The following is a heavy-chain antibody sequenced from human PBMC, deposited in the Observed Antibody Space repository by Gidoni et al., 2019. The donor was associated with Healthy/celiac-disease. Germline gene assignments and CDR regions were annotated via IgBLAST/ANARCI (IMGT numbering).Heavy chain of an antibody. Sequence: SWIRQAPGKGLEWVSYISSSGRPIYYADSVKGRFTISRDKDKNTLYLQMNSLRAEDTAVYYCARDLNRSIAAAGYYYGMDVWGQGTTVTVSS. V-gene: IGHV3-11*01. J-gene: IGHJ6*02. CDR3: ARDLNRSIAAAGYYYGMDV. CDR2: ISSSGRPI. D-gene: IGHD6-13*01.